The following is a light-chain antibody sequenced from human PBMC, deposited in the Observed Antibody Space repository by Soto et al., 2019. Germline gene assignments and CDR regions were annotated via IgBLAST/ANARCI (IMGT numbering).Light chain of an antibody. J-gene: IGKJ4*01. CDR3: QQLNVYPST. V-gene: IGKV3-15*01. Sequence: EIVMTQSPASLSVSPGEIATLSCRANQSISTYLAWYQQKPGQAPRLLIYGASTRATGIPVRFSGSGSGTEFTLTISSLQSEDFAVYYCQQLNVYPSTFGGGTKVDIK. CDR2: GAS. CDR1: QSISTY.